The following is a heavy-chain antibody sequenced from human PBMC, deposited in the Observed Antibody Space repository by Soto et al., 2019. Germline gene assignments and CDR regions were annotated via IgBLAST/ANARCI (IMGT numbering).Heavy chain of an antibody. D-gene: IGHD4-17*01. CDR1: GFTFSSYS. CDR3: ARNDYGDYGVDY. Sequence: GGSLRLSCAASGFTFSSYSMNWVRQAPGKGLEWVSSIDSSSSYKYYADSVKGRFTISRDNAKNSLYLQMISLGAEDTAVYYCARNDYGDYGVDYWGQGTLVTVSS. V-gene: IGHV3-21*01. J-gene: IGHJ4*02. CDR2: IDSSSSYK.